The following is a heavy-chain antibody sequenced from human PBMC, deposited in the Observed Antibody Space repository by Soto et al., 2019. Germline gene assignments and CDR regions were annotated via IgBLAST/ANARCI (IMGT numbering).Heavy chain of an antibody. Sequence: QVQRVQSGAEVKKPGASVKVSCKASGYTFTSYGISWVRQAPGQGLEWMGWISAYNGNTNYAQKLQGRVTMTTDTSTSTAYMELRSLRSDDTAVYYCARDMTGYYTPSWFDPWGQGTLVTVSS. CDR3: ARDMTGYYTPSWFDP. CDR1: GYTFTSYG. V-gene: IGHV1-18*01. J-gene: IGHJ5*02. CDR2: ISAYNGNT. D-gene: IGHD3-9*01.